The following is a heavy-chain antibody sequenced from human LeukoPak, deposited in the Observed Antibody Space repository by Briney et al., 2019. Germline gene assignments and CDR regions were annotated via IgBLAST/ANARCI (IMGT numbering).Heavy chain of an antibody. CDR2: ISGSGGST. V-gene: IGHV3-23*01. CDR3: AKNLPVTMIVVAAPFDP. D-gene: IGHD3-22*01. Sequence: PGGSLRLSCAASGFTFSSYAMSWVRQAPGKGLEWVSAISGSGGSTYYADSVKGRFTISRDNSKNTLYLQMNSLRAEDTAVYYCAKNLPVTMIVVAAPFDPWGQGTLVTVSS. J-gene: IGHJ5*02. CDR1: GFTFSSYA.